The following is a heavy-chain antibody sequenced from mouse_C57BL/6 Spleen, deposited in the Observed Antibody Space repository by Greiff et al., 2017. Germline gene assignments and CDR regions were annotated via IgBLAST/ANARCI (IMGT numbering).Heavy chain of an antibody. CDR1: GYTFTSYW. Sequence: QVQLQQPGAELVKPGASVKLSCKASGYTFTSYWMQWVKQRPGQGLEWIGEIDPYSSSTNYNQKFKGKATLTVDTPSSTAYMQLSSLTSEDSAVYYCARWAYSYVLTSYYFDDWGQGTTLTVSS. V-gene: IGHV1-50*01. CDR2: IDPYSSST. J-gene: IGHJ2*01. D-gene: IGHD1-1*01. CDR3: ARWAYSYVLTSYYFDD.